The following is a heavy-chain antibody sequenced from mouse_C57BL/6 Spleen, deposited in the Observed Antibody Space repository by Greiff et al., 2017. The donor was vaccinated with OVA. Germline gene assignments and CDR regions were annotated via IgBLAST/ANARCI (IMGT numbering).Heavy chain of an antibody. CDR3: ASGRDDGGFAY. CDR2: IWGVGST. Sequence: QVQLKESGPGLVAPSQSLSITCTVSGFSLTSYGVDWVRQSPGKGLEWLGVIWGVGSTNYNSALKSRLSISKDNSKSQVFLKMNSLQTDDTARYYCASGRDDGGFAYWGQGTLVTVSA. J-gene: IGHJ3*01. CDR1: GFSLTSYG. D-gene: IGHD1-2*01. V-gene: IGHV2-6*01.